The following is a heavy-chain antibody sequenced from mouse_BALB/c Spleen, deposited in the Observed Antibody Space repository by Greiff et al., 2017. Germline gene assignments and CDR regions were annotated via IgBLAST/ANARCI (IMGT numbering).Heavy chain of an antibody. CDR3: TREVRRYWYFDV. Sequence: VQLQQPGAELVRPGASVKLSCKASGYTFTSYWINWVKQRPGQGLEWIGNIYPSDSYTNYNQKFKDKATLTVDKSSSTAYMQLSSPTSEDSAVYYCTREVRRYWYFDVWGAGTTVTVSS. CDR2: IYPSDSYT. V-gene: IGHV1-69*02. J-gene: IGHJ1*01. D-gene: IGHD2-14*01. CDR1: GYTFTSYW.